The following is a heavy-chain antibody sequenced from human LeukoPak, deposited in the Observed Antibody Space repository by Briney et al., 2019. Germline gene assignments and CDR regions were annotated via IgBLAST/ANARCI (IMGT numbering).Heavy chain of an antibody. Sequence: ASVKVSCRASGYTFTSYDINWVRQATGQGLEWMGWMNPNSGNTGCAQKFQGRVTITRNTSISTAYMELSSLRSEDTAVYYCARDNSSSWGYFDYWGQGTLVTVSS. D-gene: IGHD6-13*01. CDR2: MNPNSGNT. V-gene: IGHV1-8*03. J-gene: IGHJ4*02. CDR1: GYTFTSYD. CDR3: ARDNSSSWGYFDY.